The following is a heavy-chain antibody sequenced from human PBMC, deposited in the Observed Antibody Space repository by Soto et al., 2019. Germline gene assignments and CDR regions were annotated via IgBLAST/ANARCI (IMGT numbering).Heavy chain of an antibody. D-gene: IGHD1-1*01. CDR3: AWDKARGNLDS. Sequence: EVQLVESGGGVVQPGGSLRLSCVASGFSFSNYWMSWVRQAPGKGLEWVANIKQDGSVTQYLDSMKGRFTISRDNAKNSLYLQMNSLRAEDTAVYYCAWDKARGNLDSWGQGTLVTVSS. J-gene: IGHJ4*02. CDR2: IKQDGSVT. V-gene: IGHV3-7*04. CDR1: GFSFSNYW.